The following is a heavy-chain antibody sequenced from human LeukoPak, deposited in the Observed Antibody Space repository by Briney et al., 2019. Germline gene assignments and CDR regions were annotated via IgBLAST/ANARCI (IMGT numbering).Heavy chain of an antibody. V-gene: IGHV4-39*01. CDR3: ARLTAREVDY. CDR2: IYYSGST. CDR1: GGSISSTSYY. J-gene: IGHJ4*02. Sequence: SETLSLTCTVSGGSISSTSYYRGWIRQPPGKGLEWIGSIYYSGSTYYNPSLKSRVTISVDTSKNQFSLKLSSVTAADTAVYYCARLTAREVDYWGQGTLVTVSS.